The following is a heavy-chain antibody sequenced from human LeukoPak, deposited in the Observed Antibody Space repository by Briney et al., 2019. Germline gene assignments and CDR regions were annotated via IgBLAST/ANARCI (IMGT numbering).Heavy chain of an antibody. CDR3: ASVKNYDSSGYLYYFDY. Sequence: SETLSLTCTVSGCSISSSSYYWGWIRQPPGKGLEWIGSIYYSGSTYYNPSLKSRVTISVDTSKNQFSLKLSSVTAADTGVYYCASVKNYDSSGYLYYFDYGGQGTLVTVSS. J-gene: IGHJ4*02. CDR2: IYYSGST. D-gene: IGHD3-22*01. V-gene: IGHV4-39*07. CDR1: GCSISSSSYY.